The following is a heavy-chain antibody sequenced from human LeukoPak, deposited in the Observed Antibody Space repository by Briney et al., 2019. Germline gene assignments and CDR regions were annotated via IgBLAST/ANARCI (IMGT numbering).Heavy chain of an antibody. CDR2: IYYSGST. D-gene: IGHD3-10*01. CDR1: GGSFSGYY. J-gene: IGHJ6*03. V-gene: IGHV4-59*01. Sequence: SETLSLTCAVYGGSFSGYYWSWIRQPPGKGLEWIGYIYYSGSTNYNPSLKSRVTISVDTSKNQFSLKLSSVTAADTAVYYCARGTPYYYGSGNPSYYYYMDVWGKGTTVTVSS. CDR3: ARGTPYYYGSGNPSYYYYMDV.